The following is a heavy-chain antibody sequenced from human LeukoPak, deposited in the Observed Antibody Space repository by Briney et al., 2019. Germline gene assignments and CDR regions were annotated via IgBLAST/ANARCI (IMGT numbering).Heavy chain of an antibody. J-gene: IGHJ4*02. CDR3: ARDFRFQNHTTVTIDY. V-gene: IGHV1-2*02. CDR2: ISPNSGGT. CDR1: GYTFTDYN. Sequence: VASVKVSCKASGYTFTDYNIHWVRQAPGQGLEWMGWISPNSGGTNYAQKFQGRVTMTRDTSISTAYMELSRLRSDDTAVYYCARDFRFQNHTTVTIDYWGQGTLVTVSS. D-gene: IGHD4-17*01.